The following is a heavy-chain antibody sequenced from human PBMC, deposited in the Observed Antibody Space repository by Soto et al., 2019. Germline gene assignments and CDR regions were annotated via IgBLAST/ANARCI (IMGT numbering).Heavy chain of an antibody. CDR1: GFTFSSYS. CDR2: ISSSSGTM. J-gene: IGHJ4*02. CDR3: ARGRGHYDRSGFYLLHYLDY. V-gene: IGHV3-48*02. D-gene: IGHD3-22*01. Sequence: EVQLVESGGGLVQPGGSLRLSCAVSGFTFSSYSMNWVRQAPGKGLEWVSYISSSSGTMYYADSVQGRFTISRDNAQNSLYLQMNSLRDEDTAVYYCARGRGHYDRSGFYLLHYLDYWGKGSLVTVSS.